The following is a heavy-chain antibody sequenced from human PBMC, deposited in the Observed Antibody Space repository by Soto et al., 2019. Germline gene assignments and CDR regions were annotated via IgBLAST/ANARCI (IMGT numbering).Heavy chain of an antibody. CDR3: AKTFFSGSGSYRGWFDP. CDR2: ISGSGGST. Sequence: EVQLLESGGGLVQPGGSLRLSCAASGFTFSSYAMSWVRQAPGKGLEWVSAISGSGGSTYYADSVKGRFTISRDNSKNTLYLQMNSLRAEDTAVYYCAKTFFSGSGSYRGWFDPWGQGTQVTVSS. J-gene: IGHJ5*02. V-gene: IGHV3-23*01. D-gene: IGHD3-10*01. CDR1: GFTFSSYA.